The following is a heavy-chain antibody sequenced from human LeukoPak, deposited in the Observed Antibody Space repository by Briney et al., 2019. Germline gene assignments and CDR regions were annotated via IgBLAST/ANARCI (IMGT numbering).Heavy chain of an antibody. CDR2: INSDGSST. CDR1: GFTFSTYW. D-gene: IGHD5-18*01. Sequence: GGSLRLSCAASGFTFSTYWMHWVRQAPGKGLVWVSRINSDGSSTTYADSVKGRFTISRDNAKNTLYLQMNSLRAEDTAVYYCATPRGYSYDYWGQGTLVTVSS. J-gene: IGHJ4*02. V-gene: IGHV3-74*01. CDR3: ATPRGYSYDY.